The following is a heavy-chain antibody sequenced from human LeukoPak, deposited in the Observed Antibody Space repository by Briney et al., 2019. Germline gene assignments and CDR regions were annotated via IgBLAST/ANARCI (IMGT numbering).Heavy chain of an antibody. Sequence: GGSLRLSCEASGFTFSDFYMSWIRQAPGKRLEWVSHISSGGTFPRYSDSVKGRFTISRDNAKNSLYLQMNALRAEDTAFYFCAKSTIAAAGNFGSWGQGTLVTVSS. J-gene: IGHJ4*02. D-gene: IGHD6-25*01. CDR2: ISSGGTFP. CDR1: GFTFSDFY. V-gene: IGHV3-11*06. CDR3: AKSTIAAAGNFGS.